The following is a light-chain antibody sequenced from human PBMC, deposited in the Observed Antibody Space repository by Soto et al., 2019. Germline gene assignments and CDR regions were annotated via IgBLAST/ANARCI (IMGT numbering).Light chain of an antibody. J-gene: IGLJ2*01. CDR3: CSYAGRTTLVV. V-gene: IGLV2-23*02. CDR2: EVT. CDR1: NSDIGIYNL. Sequence: QSALTQPASVSGSPGQSITISCTGTNSDIGIYNLVSWYQQHPGKVPKVMIYEVTKRPSGVSDRFSGSKSGNTASLTISGLQAEDEADYYCCSYAGRTTLVVFGGGTKLTVL.